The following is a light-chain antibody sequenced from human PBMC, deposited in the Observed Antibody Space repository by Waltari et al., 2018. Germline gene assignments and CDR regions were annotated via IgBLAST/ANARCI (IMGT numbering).Light chain of an antibody. Sequence: EIVLTQSPATLSMSPGERATLSRRARQSVNKYLAWYQQRPGQAPRLLIYDASNRATGLPARFSGSGSGTEFTLTISSLEPEDFALYYCQHRGTWPLSFGPGTTV. V-gene: IGKV3-11*01. J-gene: IGKJ3*01. CDR3: QHRGTWPLS. CDR2: DAS. CDR1: QSVNKY.